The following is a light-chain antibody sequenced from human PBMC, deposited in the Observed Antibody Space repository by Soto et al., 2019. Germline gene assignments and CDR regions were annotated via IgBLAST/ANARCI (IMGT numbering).Light chain of an antibody. CDR1: QSVSSNY. CDR3: RQDGGSPRGT. J-gene: IGKJ4*01. V-gene: IGKV3-20*01. CDR2: GAA. Sequence: EIVLTQSPGTLSLSPGERATLSCRASQSVSSNYLAWYQQKPGQAPRLLIYGAASRATGIPHRFSGSGSETEFTLIISRLEPEDFAGDYCRQDGGSPRGTFGGGTKVEIK.